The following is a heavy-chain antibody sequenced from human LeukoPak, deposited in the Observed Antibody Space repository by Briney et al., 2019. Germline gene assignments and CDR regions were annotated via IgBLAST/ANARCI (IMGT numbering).Heavy chain of an antibody. CDR1: GGSISSGSYY. Sequence: SQTLSLTCTVSGGSISSGSYYWSWIRQPAGKGLEWIGRIYTSGSTNYNPSLKSRVTISVDKSKNQFSLKLSSVTAADTAVYYCASDLGGAMAWRNGMDVWGQGTTVTVSS. V-gene: IGHV4-61*02. CDR2: IYTSGST. D-gene: IGHD5-18*01. J-gene: IGHJ6*02. CDR3: ASDLGGAMAWRNGMDV.